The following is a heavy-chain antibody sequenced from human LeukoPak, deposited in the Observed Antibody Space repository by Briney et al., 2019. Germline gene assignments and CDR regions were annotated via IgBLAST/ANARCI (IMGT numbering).Heavy chain of an antibody. V-gene: IGHV3-7*05. CDR1: GFTFSNYW. Sequence: PGGSLRLSCAASGFTFSNYWMIWVRQAQGKGLEWVGNIKEDGSEKRSADSVRGGFTISRDNAQTSIYLQMNSLRAEDTAVYYCARASKPWIQLTWGQG. CDR2: IKEDGSEK. CDR3: ARASKPWIQLT. D-gene: IGHD1-1*01. J-gene: IGHJ5*02.